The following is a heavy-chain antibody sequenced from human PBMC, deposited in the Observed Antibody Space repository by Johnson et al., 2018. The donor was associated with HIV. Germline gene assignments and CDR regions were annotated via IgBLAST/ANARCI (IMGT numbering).Heavy chain of an antibody. V-gene: IGHV3-20*04. Sequence: VQLVESGGGVVRPGGSLRLSCTASGFTFDDYGMSWVRQAPGKGLEWVSGIKWNGGSTGYGDSVKGRFTISRDNVKKSLYLQMNSLRAEDTALYYCARVTIFGVTKVDAFDIWGQGTMVTVSS. CDR1: GFTFDDYG. CDR2: IKWNGGST. J-gene: IGHJ3*02. D-gene: IGHD3-3*01. CDR3: ARVTIFGVTKVDAFDI.